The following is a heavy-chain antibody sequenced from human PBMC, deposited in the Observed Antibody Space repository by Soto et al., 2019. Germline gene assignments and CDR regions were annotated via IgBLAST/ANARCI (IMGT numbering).Heavy chain of an antibody. CDR3: ARGPTLIAAAGARYYYGMDV. CDR1: GGTFSSYA. V-gene: IGHV1-69*12. Sequence: QVQLVQSGAEVKKPGSSVKVSCKASGGTFSSYAISWVRQAPGQGLEWMGGIIPIFGTANYAQKFQGRVTLTADESTSTAYMELSSLRSEDTAVYYCARGPTLIAAAGARYYYGMDVWGQGSTVTVSS. J-gene: IGHJ6*02. D-gene: IGHD6-13*01. CDR2: IIPIFGTA.